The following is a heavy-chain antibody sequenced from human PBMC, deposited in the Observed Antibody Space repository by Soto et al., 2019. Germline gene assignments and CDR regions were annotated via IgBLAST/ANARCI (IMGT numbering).Heavy chain of an antibody. CDR1: GGSISSKSFY. J-gene: IGHJ6*02. CDR2: IDYSGNT. CDR3: ARRNRMAPAGKFYYYGMDA. V-gene: IGHV4-39*01. Sequence: QLQLQESGPGLVKHSETLSLSCTVSGGSISSKSFYWGWIRQPPGKGLEWIGSIDYSGNTYYNASLKSRVTISVDTSKNQLSLRLTSVTAADTGVYYCARRNRMAPAGKFYYYGMDAWGQGTTVIVSS. D-gene: IGHD6-13*01.